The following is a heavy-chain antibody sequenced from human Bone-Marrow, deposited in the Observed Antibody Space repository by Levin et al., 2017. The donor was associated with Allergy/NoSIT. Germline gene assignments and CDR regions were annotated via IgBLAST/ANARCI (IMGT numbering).Heavy chain of an antibody. V-gene: IGHV5-10-1*01. CDR3: ARRLSSSWYSVDY. J-gene: IGHJ4*02. D-gene: IGHD6-13*01. CDR2: IDPSDAYT. CDR1: GYSFTSYW. Sequence: GESLKISCKGSGYSFTSYWISWVRQMPGKGLEWMGRIDPSDAYTNYSPAFQGHVTISADTSINTAYLQWSRLKSSDRAMYYCARRLSSSWYSVDYWSEGTLVTGSS.